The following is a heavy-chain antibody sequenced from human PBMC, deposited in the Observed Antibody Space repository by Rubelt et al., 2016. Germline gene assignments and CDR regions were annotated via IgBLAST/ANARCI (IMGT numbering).Heavy chain of an antibody. V-gene: IGHV1-18*01. Sequence: QVQLVQSGAEVKKPGASVKVSCKASGYTFTSYGISWVRQAPGQGLEWMGWISAYNGNTNYAQKRQGRVTMTTDTDTSTAYMELRSLRSDETAVYYCARDRIRIAARQGWYFDLWGRGTLVTVSS. CDR2: ISAYNGNT. CDR3: ARDRIRIAARQGWYFDL. D-gene: IGHD6-6*01. J-gene: IGHJ2*01. CDR1: GYTFTSYG.